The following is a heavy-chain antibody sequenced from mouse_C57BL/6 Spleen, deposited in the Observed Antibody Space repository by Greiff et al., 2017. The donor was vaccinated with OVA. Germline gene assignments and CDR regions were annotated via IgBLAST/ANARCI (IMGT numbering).Heavy chain of an antibody. CDR2: IYPGDGDT. CDR1: GYAFSSSW. V-gene: IGHV1-82*01. CDR3: ARLREGGFDY. J-gene: IGHJ2*01. Sequence: QVQLQQSGPELVKPGASVKISCKASGYAFSSSWMNWVKQRPGKGLEWIGRIYPGDGDTNYNGKFKGKATLTADKSSSTAYMQLSSLTSEDSAVYFCARLREGGFDYWGQGTTLTVSS.